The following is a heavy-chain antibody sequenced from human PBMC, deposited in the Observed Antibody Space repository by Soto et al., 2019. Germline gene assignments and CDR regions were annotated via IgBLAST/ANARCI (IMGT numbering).Heavy chain of an antibody. V-gene: IGHV3-23*01. D-gene: IGHD2-2*01. CDR3: ANSFCSSSSCFFLWVDP. Sequence: EVQLLESGGGLVQPGGSLRLSCAASGFTFSDYAMSWVRQAPGKGLEWLSLISGTGVPTLYAGTVKGRFSVSRDNSKSTLFLVMNDLRVDDTAKYYCANSFCSSSSCFFLWVDPWGPGTLVTVSS. J-gene: IGHJ5*02. CDR2: ISGTGVPT. CDR1: GFTFSDYA.